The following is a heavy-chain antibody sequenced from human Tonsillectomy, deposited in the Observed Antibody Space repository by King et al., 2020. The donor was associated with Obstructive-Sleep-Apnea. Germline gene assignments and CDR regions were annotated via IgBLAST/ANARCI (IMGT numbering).Heavy chain of an antibody. CDR2: TYYSGGT. CDR3: ARVQLGILDY. CDR1: FVSISSGGYY. Sequence: QLQESGPGLVKPSQTLSLTCTFSFVSISSGGYYCRWISQHPWKGLEWIGYTYYSGGTYHNPPLKSRVTISVDTSKNQFSLKLSSVPAADTAVYYCARVQLGILDYWGQGTLVTVSS. J-gene: IGHJ4*02. D-gene: IGHD1-1*01. V-gene: IGHV4-31*03.